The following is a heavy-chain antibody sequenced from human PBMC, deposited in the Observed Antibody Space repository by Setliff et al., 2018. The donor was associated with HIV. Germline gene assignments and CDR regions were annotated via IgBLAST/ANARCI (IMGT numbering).Heavy chain of an antibody. CDR2: IIPIFGTA. Sequence: GASVKVSCKASGGTFSSYAISWVRQAPGQGLEWMGGIIPIFGTANYAQKFQGRVTITTDESTSTAYMELSSLRSEDTAVYYCTTGGSRAPPKHDDAFDIWGQGTMVTVSS. D-gene: IGHD3-16*01. V-gene: IGHV1-69*05. J-gene: IGHJ3*02. CDR3: TTGGSRAPPKHDDAFDI. CDR1: GGTFSSYA.